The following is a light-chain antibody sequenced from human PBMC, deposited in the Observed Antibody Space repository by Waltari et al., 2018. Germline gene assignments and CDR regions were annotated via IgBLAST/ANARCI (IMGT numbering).Light chain of an antibody. J-gene: IGKJ2*01. CDR2: KVS. CDR3: MQIIQLYT. Sequence: DIVMTQTPLSLSVTPGQPASISCKSSQSLLHSDGKTYLDWYLQKPGQPPQVLIYKVSNRFCAVAERFSAGGSGTDFTLKISRVEAEDVGVYYCMQIIQLYTFGQGTKLEI. CDR1: QSLLHSDGKTY. V-gene: IGKV2D-29*01.